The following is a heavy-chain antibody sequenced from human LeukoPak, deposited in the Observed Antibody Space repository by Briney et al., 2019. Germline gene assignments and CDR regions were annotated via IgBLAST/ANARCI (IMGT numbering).Heavy chain of an antibody. J-gene: IGHJ4*02. CDR2: INPNSGGT. CDR3: ARGSTRDYYELDY. CDR1: GYTFTGYY. Sequence: ASVTVSFTSSGYTFTGYYMHWVRQAPGQGLEWMGWINPNSGGTNYAQKFQGRVTMTRDTAISTAYMELTRLRSDDTAVYYCARGSTRDYYELDYWGQGALVTVSS. V-gene: IGHV1-2*02. D-gene: IGHD4-17*01.